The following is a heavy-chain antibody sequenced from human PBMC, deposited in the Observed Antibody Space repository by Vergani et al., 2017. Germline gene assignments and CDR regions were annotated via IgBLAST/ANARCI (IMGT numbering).Heavy chain of an antibody. CDR1: GFTFSSYS. D-gene: IGHD3-3*01. CDR2: ISSSSSYI. CDR3: AKRGSGVVNGEDV. V-gene: IGHV3-21*04. Sequence: EVQLVESGGGLVKRGGSLRLSCAASGFTFSSYSMNWVRQAPGKGLEWVSSISSSSSYIHYSDSLKGRFTISRDNAKSSLYLQMNSLRAEDTAVYYCAKRGSGVVNGEDVWGKGTTVTVSS. J-gene: IGHJ6*04.